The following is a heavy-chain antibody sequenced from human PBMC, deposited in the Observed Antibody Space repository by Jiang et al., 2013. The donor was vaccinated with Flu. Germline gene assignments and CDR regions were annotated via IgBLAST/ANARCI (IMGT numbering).Heavy chain of an antibody. CDR1: GFPPSSFG. V-gene: IGHV3-30*18. D-gene: IGHD6-13*01. CDR3: AKDLSQGASSLEY. Sequence: VQLLESGGGVVQPGRSLRLSCAASGFPPSSFGMHWVRQAPGKGLEWVAVISYEGSNKFYANSVKGRFTISRNNSNNMLYLQMNNLRPEDTATYYCAKDLSQGASSLEYWGQGTLVTVSS. J-gene: IGHJ4*02. CDR2: ISYEGSNK.